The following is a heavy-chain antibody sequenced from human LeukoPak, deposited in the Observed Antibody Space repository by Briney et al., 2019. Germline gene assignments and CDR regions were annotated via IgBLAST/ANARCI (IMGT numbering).Heavy chain of an antibody. CDR1: GVSFSGYY. J-gene: IGHJ3*02. Sequence: SDTLSLTCAVYGVSFSGYYWSWIRQPPGTGLHWIGEINHSGSTNYNPSLKSRVTISVDTSKNQFSLKLSSVTAADTAVYYCARGRKWLPRPSNAFDIWGQGTMVTVSS. CDR3: ARGRKWLPRPSNAFDI. CDR2: INHSGST. D-gene: IGHD5-12*01. V-gene: IGHV4-34*01.